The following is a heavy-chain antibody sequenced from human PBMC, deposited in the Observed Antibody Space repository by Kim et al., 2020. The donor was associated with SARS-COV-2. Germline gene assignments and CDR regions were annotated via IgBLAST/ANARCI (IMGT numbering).Heavy chain of an antibody. D-gene: IGHD3-16*01. V-gene: IGHV3-13*03. CDR3: ARGGSRLAPGGVGIDY. Sequence: SVECQFTISRENAKNSLYLQMNSLRAGDTAVYYCARGGSRLAPGGVGIDYWGQGTLVTVSS. J-gene: IGHJ4*02.